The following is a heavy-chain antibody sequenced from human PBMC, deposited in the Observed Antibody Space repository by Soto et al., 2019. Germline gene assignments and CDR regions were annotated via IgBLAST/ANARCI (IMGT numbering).Heavy chain of an antibody. CDR1: GDSVSSNSAA. J-gene: IGHJ6*02. CDR2: TYYRSKWYN. CDR3: ARGVYSGYDFDYYYYGMDV. V-gene: IGHV6-1*01. Sequence: SQTLSLTCAISGDSVSSNSAAWNWIRQSPSRGLEWRGRTYYRSKWYNDYAVSVKSRITINPDTSKNQFSLQLNSVTPEDTAVYYCARGVYSGYDFDYYYYGMDVWGQGTTVTVSS. D-gene: IGHD5-12*01.